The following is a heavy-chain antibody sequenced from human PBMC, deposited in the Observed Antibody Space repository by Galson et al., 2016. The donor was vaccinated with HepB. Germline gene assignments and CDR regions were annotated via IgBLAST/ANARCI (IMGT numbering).Heavy chain of an antibody. Sequence: SLRLSCAASGFSFSNYGMHWVRQAPGKGLEWVAGVSYGGSKNYYVDSVKGRFTISRDNSKNTLYLQMNSLRPEDTAIYYCAKDYCSDTCHLGRWNVWGQGTRVTV. D-gene: IGHD2-15*01. CDR2: VSYGGSKN. CDR3: AKDYCSDTCHLGRWNV. CDR1: GFSFSNYG. J-gene: IGHJ6*02. V-gene: IGHV3-30*18.